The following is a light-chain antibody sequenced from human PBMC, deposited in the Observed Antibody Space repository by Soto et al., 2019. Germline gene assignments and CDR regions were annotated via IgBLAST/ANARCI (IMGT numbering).Light chain of an antibody. CDR1: SSDVGGYNY. Sequence: QSVLTQPASVSGSPGQSITISCTGTSSDVGGYNYVSWYQQHPGKAPKRMIYEVSNRPSGVSNSFSGSKSGNTASLTISGLQADDEADYYCSSYTSSSTYYVFGTGTKLTVL. V-gene: IGLV2-14*01. CDR2: EVS. CDR3: SSYTSSSTYYV. J-gene: IGLJ1*01.